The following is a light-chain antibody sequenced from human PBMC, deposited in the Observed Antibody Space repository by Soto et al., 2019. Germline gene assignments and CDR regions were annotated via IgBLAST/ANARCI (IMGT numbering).Light chain of an antibody. V-gene: IGKV1D-13*01. J-gene: IGKJ3*01. CDR2: DAS. CDR1: QGISRS. CDR3: QQFNNYPVT. Sequence: AIQLTQSPSSLSASVGDRLTITCRASQGISRSLAWYQQKPGTAPKLLIYDASSLESGVPSRFSGTGSGTDFTLTISSLQPEDFATYYCQQFNNYPVTFGPGTKVDIK.